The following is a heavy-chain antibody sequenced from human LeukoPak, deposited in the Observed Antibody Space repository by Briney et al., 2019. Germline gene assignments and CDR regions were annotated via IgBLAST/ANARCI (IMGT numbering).Heavy chain of an antibody. V-gene: IGHV3-11*01. J-gene: IGHJ4*02. CDR3: AKGPYSTSWYGYFDY. CDR1: GFTFSDYY. D-gene: IGHD6-13*01. Sequence: PGGSLRLSCAASGFTFSDYYMSWIRQAPGKGLEWVSYISSSGRTIYYADSVKGRFTISRDNAKNSLYLQMNSLRAEDTAVYYCAKGPYSTSWYGYFDYWGQGTLVTVSS. CDR2: ISSSGRTI.